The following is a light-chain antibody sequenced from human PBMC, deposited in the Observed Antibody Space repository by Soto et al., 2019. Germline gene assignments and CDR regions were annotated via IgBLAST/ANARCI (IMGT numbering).Light chain of an antibody. V-gene: IGKV3-20*01. CDR3: QQYGSSPFT. CDR1: QSVTSSY. J-gene: IGKJ4*01. Sequence: EIVLTQSPGTLSLSPGERATLSCRASQSVTSSYLAWYQQRPGQAPRLVISGASRMATGLPDRFSGSGSGTYFPLSISRLEPDDFAAYYWQQYGSSPFTFGRGTKVEIK. CDR2: GAS.